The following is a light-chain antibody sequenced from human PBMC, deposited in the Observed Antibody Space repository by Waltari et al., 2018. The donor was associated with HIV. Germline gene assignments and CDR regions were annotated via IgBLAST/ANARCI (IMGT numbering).Light chain of an antibody. J-gene: IGKJ5*01. CDR1: QDISNF. CDR3: QQYDHLPIT. V-gene: IGKV1-33*01. CDR2: DAS. Sequence: DIQMTQSPSSLSASVGDRVTITCQASQDISNFLNWFQNKPGKAPKILIYDASILETGVPSRFSGSASGTYFTLTISSLQPEDIATYFCQQYDHLPITFGQGTRLEIK.